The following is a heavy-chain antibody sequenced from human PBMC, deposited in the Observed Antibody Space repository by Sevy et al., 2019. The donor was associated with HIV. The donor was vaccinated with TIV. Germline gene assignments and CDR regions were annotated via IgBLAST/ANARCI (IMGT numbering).Heavy chain of an antibody. D-gene: IGHD3-16*01. V-gene: IGHV3-9*01. CDR2: ISWNSGSI. J-gene: IGHJ4*02. Sequence: GGSLRLSCAASGFTFDDYAMHWVRQAPGKGLEWVSGISWNSGSIGYADSVKGRFTISRDNAKNSLYLQMNSLRAEDTALYYCAKDISVWGTTARVIDYWGQGTLVTVSS. CDR3: AKDISVWGTTARVIDY. CDR1: GFTFDDYA.